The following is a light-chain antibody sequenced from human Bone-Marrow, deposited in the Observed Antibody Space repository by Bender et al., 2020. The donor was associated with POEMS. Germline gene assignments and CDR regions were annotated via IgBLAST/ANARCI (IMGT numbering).Light chain of an antibody. Sequence: QSVLTLPLSVSGAPGQRVTISCTGSSSNTGSGYDINWYQHLPGTAPKLLINAYNNRPSWVPDRFSASKSGTSASLTITGLQAEDVGDYYCQAYENSRGGWVFGGGTKLT. J-gene: IGLJ3*02. CDR3: QAYENSRGGWV. CDR2: AYN. CDR1: SSNTGSGYD. V-gene: IGLV1-40*01.